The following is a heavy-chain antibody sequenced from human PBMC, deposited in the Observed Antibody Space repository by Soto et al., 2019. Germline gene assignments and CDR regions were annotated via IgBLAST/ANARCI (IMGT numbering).Heavy chain of an antibody. V-gene: IGHV5-10-1*01. CDR3: AVSNYVGYYYSYGMDV. J-gene: IGHJ6*02. CDR2: IDPSDSYT. Sequence: GESLKISCKGSGYSFTSYWISWVRQMPGKGLEWMGRIDPSDSYTNYSPSFQGHVTISADKSISTAYLQWSSLKASDTAMYYCAVSNYVGYYYSYGMDVWGQGTTVTVSS. CDR1: GYSFTSYW. D-gene: IGHD4-4*01.